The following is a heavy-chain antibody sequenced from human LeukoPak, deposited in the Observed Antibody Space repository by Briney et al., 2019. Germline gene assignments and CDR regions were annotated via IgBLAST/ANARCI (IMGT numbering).Heavy chain of an antibody. V-gene: IGHV3-21*01. CDR1: GFTFTSFS. D-gene: IGHD3-22*01. CDR3: ARLRRNGDSGGFYYYYDY. J-gene: IGHJ4*02. CDR2: INTVVTYI. Sequence: GGSLRLSCAASGFTFTSFSFNWVRQAPGKGLEWVSSINTVVTYIYYADSVRGRFTISRDNAKNSVYLQMDSLRAEDTGVYYCARLRRNGDSGGFYYYYDYWGQGTLVTVSS.